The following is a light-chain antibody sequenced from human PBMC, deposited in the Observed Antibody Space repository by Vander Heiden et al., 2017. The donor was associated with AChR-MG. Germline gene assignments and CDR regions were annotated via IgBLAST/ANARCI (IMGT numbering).Light chain of an antibody. J-gene: IGKJ4*01. Sequence: DIQMTQSPSNPSESVGDRVTITCRASQSISSWVAWYQQKPEKAPKLLSYKASNVESGVPSRFSGSGSGTEFTLTISSLHPDDVATYYCQQYNSYSTFGGGTKVEIK. CDR2: KAS. V-gene: IGKV1-5*03. CDR1: QSISSW. CDR3: QQYNSYST.